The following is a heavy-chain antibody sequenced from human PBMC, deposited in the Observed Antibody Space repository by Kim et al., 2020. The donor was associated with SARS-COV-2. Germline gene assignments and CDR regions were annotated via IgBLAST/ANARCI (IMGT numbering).Heavy chain of an antibody. D-gene: IGHD6-13*01. Sequence: SETLSLTCTVSGGSISSYYWSWIRQPPGKGLEWIGYIYYSGSTNYNPSLKSRVTISVYTSKNQFSLKLSSVTAADTAVYYCARRVAAAGSNWFDPWGQGTLVTVSS. CDR1: GGSISSYY. V-gene: IGHV4-59*08. CDR3: ARRVAAAGSNWFDP. J-gene: IGHJ5*02. CDR2: IYYSGST.